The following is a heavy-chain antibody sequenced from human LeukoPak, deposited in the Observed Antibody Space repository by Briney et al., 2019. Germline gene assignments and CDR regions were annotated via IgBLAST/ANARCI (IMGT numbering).Heavy chain of an antibody. J-gene: IGHJ6*02. D-gene: IGHD2-21*01. CDR3: ASVRFGDVYYYYGMDV. Sequence: ASVKVSCKASGYTFTSYGISWVRQAPGQGLEWMGWISAYNGNTNYAQKLQGRVTMTTDTSTSTAYMELRSLRSDDTAVYYRASVRFGDVYYYYGMDVWGQGTTVTVSS. V-gene: IGHV1-18*01. CDR2: ISAYNGNT. CDR1: GYTFTSYG.